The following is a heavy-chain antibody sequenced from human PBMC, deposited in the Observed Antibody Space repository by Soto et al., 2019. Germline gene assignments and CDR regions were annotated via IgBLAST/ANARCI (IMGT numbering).Heavy chain of an antibody. J-gene: IGHJ3*02. Sequence: SESLIPTYFYFFITNRSSSWSWLRQPTGKGLEWIWDIYYSGSTNYNPSLKSRVTISVDTSKNQFSLKLSSVTAADTAVYFCARRYGLSAFDIWGQGTMVTVSS. CDR3: ARRYGLSAFDI. CDR2: IYYSGST. CDR1: FITNRSSS. V-gene: IGHV4-59*08. D-gene: IGHD3-10*01.